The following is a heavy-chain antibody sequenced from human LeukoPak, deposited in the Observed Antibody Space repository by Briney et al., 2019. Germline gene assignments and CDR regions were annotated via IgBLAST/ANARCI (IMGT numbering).Heavy chain of an antibody. Sequence: PSETLSLTCTVSGGSISSSSYYWGWIRQPPGKGLEWIGSIYYSGSTYYNPSLKSRVTISVDTSKNQFSLKLSSVTAADTAVYYCARSPKYYYDTSGYSHFDYWGQGTLVTVSS. CDR1: GGSISSSSYY. CDR3: ARSPKYYYDTSGYSHFDY. D-gene: IGHD3-22*01. J-gene: IGHJ4*02. CDR2: IYYSGST. V-gene: IGHV4-39*07.